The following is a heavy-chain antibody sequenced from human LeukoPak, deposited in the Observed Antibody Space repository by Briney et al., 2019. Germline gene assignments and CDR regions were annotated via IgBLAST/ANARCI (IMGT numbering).Heavy chain of an antibody. CDR1: GGTFSSYA. J-gene: IGHJ6*03. V-gene: IGHV1-69*05. CDR2: IIPIFGTA. D-gene: IGHD3-3*01. Sequence: SVKVSCKASGGTFSSYAISWVRQAPGQGLEWMGGIIPIFGTANYAQKFQGRVTITTDESTSTAYMELSGLRSEDTAVYYCARGHITIFGVVIAYYYMDVWGKGTTVTVSS. CDR3: ARGHITIFGVVIAYYYMDV.